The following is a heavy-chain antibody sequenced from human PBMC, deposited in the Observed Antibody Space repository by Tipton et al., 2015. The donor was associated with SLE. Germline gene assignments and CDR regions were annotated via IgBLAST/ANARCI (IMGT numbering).Heavy chain of an antibody. CDR2: ISGSGGST. Sequence: SLRLSCAASGFTFSSYAMSWVRQAPGKGLEWVSAISGSGGSTYYADSVKGRFTISRDNAKNSLYLQMNSLRAEDTAVYYCARWQGGVGGVDDWGQGTLVTVSS. V-gene: IGHV3-23*01. CDR1: GFTFSSYA. J-gene: IGHJ4*02. D-gene: IGHD3-16*01. CDR3: ARWQGGVGGVDD.